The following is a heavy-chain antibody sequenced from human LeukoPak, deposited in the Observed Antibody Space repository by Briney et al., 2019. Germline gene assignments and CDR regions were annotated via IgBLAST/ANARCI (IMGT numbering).Heavy chain of an antibody. D-gene: IGHD4-17*01. CDR3: ARGGDYGDLRYFDY. Sequence: SETLSLTCTVSGGSLSNYYWSWIRQPPGKGLEWIGYIYYRGSTNYNPSLKSRVTFSVDTSKNQFSLKLNSVTAADTAVYYCARGGDYGDLRYFDYWGQGTLVTVSS. V-gene: IGHV4-59*01. CDR2: IYYRGST. CDR1: GGSLSNYY. J-gene: IGHJ4*02.